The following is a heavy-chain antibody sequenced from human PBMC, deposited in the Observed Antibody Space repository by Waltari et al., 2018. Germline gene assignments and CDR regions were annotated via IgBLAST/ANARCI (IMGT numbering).Heavy chain of an antibody. D-gene: IGHD3-9*01. CDR1: GFHFSSYS. Sequence: VQLVESGRGVLQRGRSLKLSCAACGFHFSSYSMHWVRQATGQGLEWVAVISNKGSNKYYADSVKGRFTISRDNSKNTLYLQMNSLRAEDTAVYYCAKDNRYYDILTGYFDYWGQGTLVTVSS. CDR2: ISNKGSNK. CDR3: AKDNRYYDILTGYFDY. V-gene: IGHV3-30*18. J-gene: IGHJ4*02.